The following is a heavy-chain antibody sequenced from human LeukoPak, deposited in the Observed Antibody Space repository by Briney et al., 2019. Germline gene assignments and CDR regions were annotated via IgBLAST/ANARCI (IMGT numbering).Heavy chain of an antibody. D-gene: IGHD1-14*01. J-gene: IGHJ4*02. Sequence: GGSLRLSCAASGFTFSSYAMSWVRQAPGKGLEWVSAISGSGGSTYYADSVKGRFTISRDNSKNTLFLQMNSLRGEDTAMYYCARVQGGGFRTADYWGQGTLVTVSS. CDR3: ARVQGGGFRTADY. CDR1: GFTFSSYA. CDR2: ISGSGGST. V-gene: IGHV3-23*01.